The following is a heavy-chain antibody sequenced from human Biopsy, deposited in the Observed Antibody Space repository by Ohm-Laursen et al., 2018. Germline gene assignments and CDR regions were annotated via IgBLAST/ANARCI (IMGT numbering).Heavy chain of an antibody. V-gene: IGHV1-58*02. J-gene: IGHJ4*02. Sequence: SVKVSCKASGFTFNRSAMQWVRQARGQRLEWIGWIVVGGGNTNYAQKFQERVTITRDMSTSTAYMELSSLRSEDTAVYYCASRPNCGGDCSSGFDYWGQGTLVTVPS. CDR2: IVVGGGNT. CDR3: ASRPNCGGDCSSGFDY. D-gene: IGHD2-21*02. CDR1: GFTFNRSA.